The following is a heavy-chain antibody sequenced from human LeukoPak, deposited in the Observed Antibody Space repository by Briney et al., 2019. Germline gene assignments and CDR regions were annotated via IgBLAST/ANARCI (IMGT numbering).Heavy chain of an antibody. Sequence: SETLSLTCAVSGGSISSSNWWSWVRQPPGKGLEWIGEIYHSGSTNYNPSLKSRVTISVDKSKNQFSLKLSSVTAADTAVYYCARDGGTTTIPDRLFDYWGQGTLVTVSS. D-gene: IGHD1-1*01. CDR1: GGSISSSNW. CDR3: ARDGGTTTIPDRLFDY. J-gene: IGHJ4*02. CDR2: IYHSGST. V-gene: IGHV4-4*02.